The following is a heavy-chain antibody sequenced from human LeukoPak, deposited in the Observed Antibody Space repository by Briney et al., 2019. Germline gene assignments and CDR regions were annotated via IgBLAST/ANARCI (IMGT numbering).Heavy chain of an antibody. V-gene: IGHV3-23*01. CDR1: GFTFSSYA. J-gene: IGHJ5*02. D-gene: IGHD6-13*01. CDR3: AQLPALSIAAASNWFHP. Sequence: PGGSLRLSCAASGFTFSSYAMSWVRQAPGKGLEWVSAISGSGGSTYYADSVKGRFTISRDNSKNTLYLQMNSLRAEDTAVYYCAQLPALSIAAASNWFHPWGQGTLVTVSS. CDR2: ISGSGGST.